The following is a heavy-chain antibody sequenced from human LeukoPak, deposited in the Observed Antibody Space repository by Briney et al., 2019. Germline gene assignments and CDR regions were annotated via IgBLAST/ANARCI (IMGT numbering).Heavy chain of an antibody. V-gene: IGHV3-7*01. CDR2: IKQDGSEK. CDR1: GFTFSNYE. J-gene: IGHJ5*02. CDR3: ARDRIAWGSGGLDWFDP. D-gene: IGHD3-10*01. Sequence: RGSLRLSCAASGFTFSNYEMNWVRQAPGKGLEWVANIKQDGSEKYYVDSVKGRFTISRDNAKNSLYLQMNSLRAEDTAVYYCARDRIAWGSGGLDWFDPWGQGTLVTVSS.